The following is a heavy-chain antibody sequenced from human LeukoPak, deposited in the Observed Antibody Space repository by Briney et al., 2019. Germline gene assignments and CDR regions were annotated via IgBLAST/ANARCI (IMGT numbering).Heavy chain of an antibody. D-gene: IGHD4-11*01. CDR3: AADLPYSNYGPLDY. J-gene: IGHJ4*02. CDR2: IVVGSGNT. V-gene: IGHV1-58*02. CDR1: GFSFATSA. Sequence: GALVKVSCKASGFSFATSAMQWVRQARGQRLEWIGWIVVGSGNTKYAQKFQERVTITRDTSTSTAYLELRSLRSEDTAVYFCAADLPYSNYGPLDYWGQGTLVTVSS.